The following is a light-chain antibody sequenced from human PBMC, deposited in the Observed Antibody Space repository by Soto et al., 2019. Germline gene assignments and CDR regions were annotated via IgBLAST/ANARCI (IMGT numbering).Light chain of an antibody. CDR3: PSYDSSLVV. CDR2: ENN. V-gene: IGLV6-57*04. CDR1: SGSIANNY. J-gene: IGLJ2*01. Sequence: NFMLTQPHSVSESRGKTVTISCTRSSGSIANNYVQWYQQRPGRAPITVIYENNQTPPGGPGRFFCATDGASNSAPHTISRLQAEEEAYYYCPSYDSSLVVFGGGTKLTVL.